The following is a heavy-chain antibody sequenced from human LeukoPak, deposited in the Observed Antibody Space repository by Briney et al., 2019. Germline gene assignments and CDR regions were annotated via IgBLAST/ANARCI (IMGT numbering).Heavy chain of an antibody. V-gene: IGHV3-33*01. D-gene: IGHD2-2*02. Sequence: GGSLRLPCAASGFTFSSYGMHWVRQAPGKGLEWLAVIWYDESNKYYADSVKGRFTISRDNSKNTLYLQMNSLRAEDTAVYYCARELGYCSSTSCSTLDYWGQGTLVTVSS. CDR2: IWYDESNK. CDR3: ARELGYCSSTSCSTLDY. CDR1: GFTFSSYG. J-gene: IGHJ4*02.